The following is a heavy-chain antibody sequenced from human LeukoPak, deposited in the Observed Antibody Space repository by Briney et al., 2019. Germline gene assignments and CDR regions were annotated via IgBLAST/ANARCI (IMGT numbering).Heavy chain of an antibody. J-gene: IGHJ4*02. D-gene: IGHD6-13*01. CDR3: ARVPGSWYHFDY. V-gene: IGHV4-39*07. Sequence: SETLSLTCTVSGGSISSSSYYWGWIRQPPGKGLEWIGSIYYSGSTYYNPSLRSRVTISVDTSKNQFSLKLSSVTAADTAVYYCARVPGSWYHFDYWGQGTLVTVSS. CDR1: GGSISSSSYY. CDR2: IYYSGST.